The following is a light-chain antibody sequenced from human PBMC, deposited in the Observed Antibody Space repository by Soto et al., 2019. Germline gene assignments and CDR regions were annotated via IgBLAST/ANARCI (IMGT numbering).Light chain of an antibody. CDR3: QQRSNWPPST. V-gene: IGKV3D-20*02. J-gene: IGKJ5*01. CDR2: DAS. CDR1: QSLSSSQ. Sequence: EIVLTQSPGTLSLSPGERATLSCGASQSLSSSQLAWYQQKPGQAPGLLIHDASSRATGISDRFTGSGSGTDFTLTISSLEPEDFAVYYCQQRSNWPPSTFGQGTRLEIK.